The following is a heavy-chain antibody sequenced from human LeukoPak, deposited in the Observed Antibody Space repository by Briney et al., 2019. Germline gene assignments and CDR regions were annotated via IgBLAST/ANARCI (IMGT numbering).Heavy chain of an antibody. J-gene: IGHJ4*02. CDR3: ARDSSGGLDY. CDR2: ITSNNYM. CDR1: GFTFNSFT. Sequence: GGSLRLSCAASGFTFNSFTIHWVRQAPGKGLEWVSSITSNNYMYYADSVKGRFTISRDNSKNTLYLQMNSLRAEDTAVYYCARDSSGGLDYWGQGTLVTVSS. D-gene: IGHD3-22*01. V-gene: IGHV3-21*01.